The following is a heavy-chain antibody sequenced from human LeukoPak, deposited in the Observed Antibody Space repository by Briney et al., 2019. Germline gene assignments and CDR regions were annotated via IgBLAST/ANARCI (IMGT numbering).Heavy chain of an antibody. CDR1: GFTVSSNY. D-gene: IGHD3-3*01. V-gene: IGHV3-7*01. J-gene: IGHJ4*02. CDR2: IKQDGSEK. Sequence: GGSLRLSCAASGFTVSSNYMSWVRQAPGKGLEWVANIKQDGSEKYYVDSVKGRFTISRDNAKNSLYLQMNSLRAEDTAVYYCARVSHYDFWSGYSPFDYWGQGTLVTVSS. CDR3: ARVSHYDFWSGYSPFDY.